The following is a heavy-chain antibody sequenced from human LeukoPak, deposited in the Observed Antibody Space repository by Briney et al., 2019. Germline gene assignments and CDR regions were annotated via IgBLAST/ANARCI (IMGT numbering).Heavy chain of an antibody. V-gene: IGHV3-48*03. Sequence: GGSLRLSCAASGFTFSSYEMNWVRQAPGKGLEWASYISSSGSTIYYADSVKGRFTISRDNAKNSLYLQMNSLRAEDTAVYYCARKMVRGVIIMSYFDYWGQGTLVTVSS. CDR2: ISSSGSTI. CDR3: ARKMVRGVIIMSYFDY. CDR1: GFTFSSYE. J-gene: IGHJ4*02. D-gene: IGHD3-10*01.